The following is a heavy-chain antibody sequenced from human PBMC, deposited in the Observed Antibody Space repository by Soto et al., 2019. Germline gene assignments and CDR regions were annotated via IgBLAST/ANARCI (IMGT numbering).Heavy chain of an antibody. D-gene: IGHD1-26*01. CDR3: ARVKWELRDYYYYYYGMDV. Sequence: QVQLVQSGAEVKKPGSSVKVSCKASGGTFSSYAISWVRQAPGQGLEWMGGIIPIFVTANYAQKFQGRVTITADESTSTAYMELSSLRSEDTAVYYCARVKWELRDYYYYYYGMDVWGQGTTVTVSS. J-gene: IGHJ6*02. V-gene: IGHV1-69*01. CDR2: IIPIFVTA. CDR1: GGTFSSYA.